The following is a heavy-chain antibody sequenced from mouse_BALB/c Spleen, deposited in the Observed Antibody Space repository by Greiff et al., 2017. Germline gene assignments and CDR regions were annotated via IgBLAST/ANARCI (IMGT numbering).Heavy chain of an antibody. J-gene: IGHJ4*01. Sequence: QVTLKESGPGILQPSQTLSLTCSFSGFSLSTYGIGVGWIRQPSGKGLEWLAHIWWNDNKYYNTALKSRLTISKDTSNNQVFLKIASVDTADTATYYCARIAKDYAMDYWGQGTSVTVSS. V-gene: IGHV8-11*01. CDR3: ARIAKDYAMDY. CDR1: GFSLSTYGIG. CDR2: IWWNDNK.